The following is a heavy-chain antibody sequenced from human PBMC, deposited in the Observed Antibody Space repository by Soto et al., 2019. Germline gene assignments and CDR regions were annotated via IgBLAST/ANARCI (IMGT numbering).Heavy chain of an antibody. CDR2: FDPEDGET. D-gene: IGHD3-10*01. J-gene: IGHJ4*02. CDR1: GYTLTELS. CDR3: STQTYYYGHDY. Sequence: ASVKVSCKVYGYTLTELSMHSVRQAPGKGLEWMGGFDPEDGETIYAQKFQGRVTMTEDTSTDTAYMELSSLRSEDTAVYYCSTQTYYYGHDYWGQGTLVTVSS. V-gene: IGHV1-24*01.